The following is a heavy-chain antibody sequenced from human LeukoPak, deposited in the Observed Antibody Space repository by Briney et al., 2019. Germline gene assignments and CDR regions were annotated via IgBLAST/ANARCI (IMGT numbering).Heavy chain of an antibody. CDR2: ISSSGSTI. V-gene: IGHV3-48*03. CDR3: ARGVRQWLLTYYFDY. CDR1: GFTFSSYE. D-gene: IGHD6-19*01. J-gene: IGHJ4*02. Sequence: SGGSLRLSCAASGFTFSSYEMNWVRQAPGKGLEWGSYISSSGSTIYYADSVKGRFTISRDNAKNSLYLQMNSLRAEDTAVYYCARGVRQWLLTYYFDYWGQGTLVTVSS.